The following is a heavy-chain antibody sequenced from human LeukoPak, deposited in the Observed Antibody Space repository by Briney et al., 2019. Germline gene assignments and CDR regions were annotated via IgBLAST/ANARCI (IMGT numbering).Heavy chain of an antibody. J-gene: IGHJ4*02. Sequence: GGSLRLSCAATGFTFSSYSMNWVRQAPGKGLEWVSSISSSSSYIYYADSVKGRFTISRDNAKNSLFLQMNSLRAGDTAVYYCAREKASTTGTTDYDYWGQGTLVTVSS. CDR1: GFTFSSYS. V-gene: IGHV3-21*01. CDR2: ISSSSSYI. CDR3: AREKASTTGTTDYDY. D-gene: IGHD1-1*01.